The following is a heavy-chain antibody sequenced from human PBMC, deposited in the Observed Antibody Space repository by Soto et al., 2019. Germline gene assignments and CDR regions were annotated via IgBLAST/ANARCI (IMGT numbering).Heavy chain of an antibody. CDR2: FDPEDGET. CDR3: ATLLGFRGPGHYDSSGHPGPAFDI. D-gene: IGHD3-22*01. J-gene: IGHJ3*02. Sequence: ASVKVSCKVSGYTLTELSMHWVRQAPGKGLEWKGSFDPEDGETIYAQKFQGRVTMTEDTSTDTAYMELSSLRSEDTAVYYCATLLGFRGPGHYDSSGHPGPAFDIWGQGTMVTVSS. V-gene: IGHV1-24*01. CDR1: GYTLTELS.